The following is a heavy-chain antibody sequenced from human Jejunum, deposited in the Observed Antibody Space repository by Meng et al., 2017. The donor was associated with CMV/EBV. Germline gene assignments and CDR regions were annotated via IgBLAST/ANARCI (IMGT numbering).Heavy chain of an antibody. CDR3: ARGQSTLWWYNIDY. CDR1: GSPFPTSY. Sequence: SGSPFPTSYMHWVRQAPGQGLEWMGVINPSGGLTDYTQKFQGRVTVTRDTSTSTVYMDLSSLRSEDTAVYYCARGQSTLWWYNIDYWGQGTLVTVSS. CDR2: INPSGGLT. D-gene: IGHD4-23*01. J-gene: IGHJ4*02. V-gene: IGHV1-46*01.